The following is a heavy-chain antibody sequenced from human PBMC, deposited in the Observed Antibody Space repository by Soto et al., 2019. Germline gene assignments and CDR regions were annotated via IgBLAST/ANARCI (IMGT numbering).Heavy chain of an antibody. CDR1: GFTFSSSA. CDR3: ANCSVGTGRTSGWGNWFDC. CDR2: IRVGGGDT. J-gene: IGHJ5*01. Sequence: EVRLLESGGGLAQPGGSRRLSCAASGFTFSSSAMNWVRQAPGKGLEWVSSIRVGGGDTFYADSVRGRFTVYRDISRNTLCLQMNSRRAAGTAIYCWANCSVGTGRTSGWGNWFDCWGQGTLVTVSS. V-gene: IGHV3-23*01. D-gene: IGHD6-19*01.